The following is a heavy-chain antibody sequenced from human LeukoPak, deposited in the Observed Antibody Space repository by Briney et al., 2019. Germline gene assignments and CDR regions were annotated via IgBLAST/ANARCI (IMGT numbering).Heavy chain of an antibody. Sequence: SETLSLTCAVSGGSINSYYWTWIRQPPGKGLEWIGYIYHTGSTNYNPSFKSRLTISVDPSKNQFSLKLSSVTAADTAVYYCAREGGYGSGSYYNGDYYYYMDVWGKGTTVTVSS. CDR3: AREGGYGSGSYYNGDYYYYMDV. CDR1: GGSINSYY. J-gene: IGHJ6*03. V-gene: IGHV4-59*12. CDR2: IYHTGST. D-gene: IGHD3-10*01.